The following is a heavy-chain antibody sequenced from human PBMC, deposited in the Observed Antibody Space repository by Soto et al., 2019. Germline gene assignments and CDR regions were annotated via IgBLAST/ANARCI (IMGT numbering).Heavy chain of an antibody. Sequence: GGSLRLSCAASGFTFSSYSMNWVRQAPGKGLEWVSYISSSSSTIYYADSVKGRFTISRDNAKNSLYLQMNSLRDEDTAVYYCAREFGIVVVPAAMHYGMDVWGQGTTVTVSS. CDR3: AREFGIVVVPAAMHYGMDV. CDR2: ISSSSSTI. CDR1: GFTFSSYS. J-gene: IGHJ6*02. D-gene: IGHD2-2*01. V-gene: IGHV3-48*02.